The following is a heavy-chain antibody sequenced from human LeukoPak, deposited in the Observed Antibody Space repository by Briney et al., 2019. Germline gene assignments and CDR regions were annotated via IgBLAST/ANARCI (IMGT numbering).Heavy chain of an antibody. V-gene: IGHV1-18*01. D-gene: IGHD6-19*01. J-gene: IGHJ4*02. CDR1: GYTFTSYG. Sequence: GASVKVSCKASGYTFTSYGISWVRQAPGQGLEWMGWISAYNGNTNYAQKLQGRVTMTTDTSTSTAYMELRSLRSDDTAVYYCARELTTEMGWYSWRSFDYWGQGTLVTVSS. CDR2: ISAYNGNT. CDR3: ARELTTEMGWYSWRSFDY.